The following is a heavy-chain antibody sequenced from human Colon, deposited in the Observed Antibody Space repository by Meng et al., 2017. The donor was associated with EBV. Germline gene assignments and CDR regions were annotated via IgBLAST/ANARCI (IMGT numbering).Heavy chain of an antibody. CDR3: ARDSGADFWGLTRHTGMDV. J-gene: IGHJ6*02. CDR2: IYHSGST. V-gene: IGHV4-4*02. Sequence: QGHRRGAGPGPGKPSETLSLPSAVSGGSISSNNWWTWVRQSPGKRLEWIGEIYHSGSTNYNPSLRSRVTISVDKSKNQFSLNLNSVTAADTAVYYCARDSGADFWGLTRHTGMDVWGQGTTVTVSS. CDR1: GGSISSNNW. D-gene: IGHD3-3*01.